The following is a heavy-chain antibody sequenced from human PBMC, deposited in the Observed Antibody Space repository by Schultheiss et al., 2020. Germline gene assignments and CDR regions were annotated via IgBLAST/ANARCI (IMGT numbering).Heavy chain of an antibody. Sequence: GGSLRLSCAASGFTFSSYAMSRVRQATGKGLEWVSAISGSCGSTYYADSVKGRFTTSRDNSKNTLYLQMNSLRAEDTAVYYCAKGELGYGSGSYPVDFDYWGQGTLVTVSS. CDR3: AKGELGYGSGSYPVDFDY. J-gene: IGHJ4*02. V-gene: IGHV3-23*01. D-gene: IGHD3-10*01. CDR1: GFTFSSYA. CDR2: ISGSCGST.